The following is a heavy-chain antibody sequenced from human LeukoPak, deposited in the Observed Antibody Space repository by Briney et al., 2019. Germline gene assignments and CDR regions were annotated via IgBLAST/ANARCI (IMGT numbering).Heavy chain of an antibody. Sequence: SETLSLTWTVSGGSISSYYWSWIRQPAGKGLEWIGRIYTSGSTNYNPSLKSRVTMSVDTSKNQFSLKLSSVTAADTAVYYCASAPMVRGVTRFDYWGQGTLVTVSS. V-gene: IGHV4-4*07. CDR2: IYTSGST. CDR1: GGSISSYY. CDR3: ASAPMVRGVTRFDY. D-gene: IGHD3-10*01. J-gene: IGHJ4*02.